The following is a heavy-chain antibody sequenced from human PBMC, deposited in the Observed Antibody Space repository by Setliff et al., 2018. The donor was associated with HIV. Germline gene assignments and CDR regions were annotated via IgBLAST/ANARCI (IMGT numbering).Heavy chain of an antibody. CDR3: AKDSGVWGSYQDV. J-gene: IGHJ6*04. D-gene: IGHD3-16*02. Sequence: PGGSLRLSCAASGFTFSSFAMTWFRQAQGKGLEWVSTISGSCGSPYYTDSVKGRFTISRDNSKNTLFLQMNRLRAEDTAVYFCAKDSGVWGSYQDVWGKGTTVTVSS. V-gene: IGHV3-23*01. CDR2: ISGSCGSP. CDR1: GFTFSSFA.